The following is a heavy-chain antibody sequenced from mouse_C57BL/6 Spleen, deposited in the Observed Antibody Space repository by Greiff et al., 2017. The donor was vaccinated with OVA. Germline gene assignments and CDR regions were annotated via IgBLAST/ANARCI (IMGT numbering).Heavy chain of an antibody. CDR2: IYPGDGDT. Sequence: VQLQQSGPELVKPGASVKISCKASGYAFSSSWMNWVKQRPGKGLEWIGRIYPGDGDTNYNGKFKGKATLTADKSSSTAYMQLSSLTSEDSAVYFCARSYDGYPWFAYWGQGTLVTVSA. V-gene: IGHV1-82*01. D-gene: IGHD2-3*01. J-gene: IGHJ3*01. CDR1: GYAFSSSW. CDR3: ARSYDGYPWFAY.